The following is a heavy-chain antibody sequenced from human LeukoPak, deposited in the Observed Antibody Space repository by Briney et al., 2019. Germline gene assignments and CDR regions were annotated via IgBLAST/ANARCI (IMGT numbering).Heavy chain of an antibody. D-gene: IGHD6-19*01. Sequence: PSETLSLTCTVSGGSISSYYWSWIRQPPGKGLERIGYIYYSGSTNYNPSLKSRVTISVDTSKNQFSLKLSSVTAADTAVYYCAGSSGWLDYWGQGTLVTVSS. V-gene: IGHV4-59*01. CDR2: IYYSGST. CDR1: GGSISSYY. CDR3: AGSSGWLDY. J-gene: IGHJ4*02.